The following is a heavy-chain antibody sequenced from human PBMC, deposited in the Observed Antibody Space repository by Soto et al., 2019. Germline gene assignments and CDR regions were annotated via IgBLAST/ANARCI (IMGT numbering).Heavy chain of an antibody. CDR2: INHSGST. CDR1: GGSFSCYY. D-gene: IGHD3-10*01. CDR3: ARDKVLLWFGGFSGMDV. J-gene: IGHJ6*02. Sequence: PSETLSLTCAVYGGSFSCYYWSWIRQPPGKGLEWIGEINHSGSTNYNPSLKSRVTISVDTSKNQFSLKLSSVTAADTAVYYCARDKVLLWFGGFSGMDVWGQGTTVTVSS. V-gene: IGHV4-34*01.